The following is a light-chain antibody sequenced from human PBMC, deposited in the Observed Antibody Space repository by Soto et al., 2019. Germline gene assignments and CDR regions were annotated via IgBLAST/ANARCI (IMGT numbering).Light chain of an antibody. Sequence: QSVLTQPASVSGSPGQSITISCTGTSADVGSYNLVSWYQHHPGKAPKLIIYEGSERPSGVSDRFSGSKSGNTASLTISGLQAEDAADYYCSSYTSSSTLVFGTGTKVTVL. CDR1: SADVGSYNL. J-gene: IGLJ1*01. V-gene: IGLV2-14*02. CDR3: SSYTSSSTLV. CDR2: EGS.